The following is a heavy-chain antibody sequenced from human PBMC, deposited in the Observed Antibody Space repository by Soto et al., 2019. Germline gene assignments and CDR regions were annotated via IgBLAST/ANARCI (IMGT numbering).Heavy chain of an antibody. V-gene: IGHV1-18*01. CDR3: ARGIAAAGTEGSWFDP. CDR1: GYTFTSYG. Sequence: ASVKVSCKASGYTFTSYGISWVRQAPGQGLEWMGWISAYNGNTNYAQKLQGRVTMTTDTSTSTAYMELRSLRSDDTAVYYRARGIAAAGTEGSWFDPWSQGTLVTVSS. D-gene: IGHD6-13*01. CDR2: ISAYNGNT. J-gene: IGHJ5*02.